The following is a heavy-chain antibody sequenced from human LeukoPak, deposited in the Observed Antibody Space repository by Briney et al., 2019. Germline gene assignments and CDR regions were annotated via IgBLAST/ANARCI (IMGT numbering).Heavy chain of an antibody. J-gene: IGHJ5*02. D-gene: IGHD2-15*01. CDR1: GYTLTAYY. Sequence: ASVKVSCKASGYTLTAYYIYWVRQAPGQGLEWMGRINPNSGGTDYAQDFQGRVTMTRDTSISTAYMELSRLRSDDTAVYYCARGYCSGGTCYLVENWLDPWGQGTLVTVSS. CDR3: ARGYCSGGTCYLVENWLDP. V-gene: IGHV1-2*06. CDR2: INPNSGGT.